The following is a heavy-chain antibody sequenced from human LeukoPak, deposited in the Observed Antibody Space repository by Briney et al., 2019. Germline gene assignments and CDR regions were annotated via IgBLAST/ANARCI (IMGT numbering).Heavy chain of an antibody. CDR3: ARVTVPLGYDGMDV. V-gene: IGHV5-51*01. CDR2: IFAGDSET. CDR1: GYNFYKFW. Sequence: GESLKISCQGSGYNFYKFWIAWVCQRPGQGLEWMGIIFAGDSETRYSPAFEGQVSMSVDESSSTAHLEWNSLKASDSAMYYCARVTVPLGYDGMDVWGRGTKVIVSS. D-gene: IGHD2-21*02. J-gene: IGHJ6*02.